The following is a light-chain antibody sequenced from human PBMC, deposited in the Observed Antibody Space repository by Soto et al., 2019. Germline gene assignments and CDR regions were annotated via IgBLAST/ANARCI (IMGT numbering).Light chain of an antibody. Sequence: QSVLTQPPSVSAAPGQKVTISCSGSSSNSGNNYVSWYQQLPGTAPKLLIYDNNKRPSGIPDRFSGSKSGTSATLGITGLQTGDEADYYCGTWDSSLSAAVFGTGTKLTVL. CDR1: SSNSGNNY. CDR2: DNN. J-gene: IGLJ1*01. CDR3: GTWDSSLSAAV. V-gene: IGLV1-51*01.